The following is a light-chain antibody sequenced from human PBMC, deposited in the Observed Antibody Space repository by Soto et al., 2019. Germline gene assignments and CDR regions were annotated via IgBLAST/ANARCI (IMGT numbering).Light chain of an antibody. CDR3: QQYGSSLTWT. CDR1: QSVSSSY. J-gene: IGKJ1*01. V-gene: IGKV3-20*01. Sequence: EIVLTQSPGTLSLSPGERATLSCRASQSVSSSYLAWYQQKPGQAPRLLIYGASSRATGIPGRFSGSGSGTDFTLTISRLEPEDFAVYYCQQYGSSLTWTFGQGTKV. CDR2: GAS.